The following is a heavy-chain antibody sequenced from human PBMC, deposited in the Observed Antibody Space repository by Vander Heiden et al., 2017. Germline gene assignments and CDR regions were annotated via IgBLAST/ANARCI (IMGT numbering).Heavy chain of an antibody. V-gene: IGHV4-39*01. J-gene: IGHJ5*02. CDR1: GASLIPSYY. CDR3: ARHRFSSSLS. CDR2: MYYSGST. D-gene: IGHD6-19*01. Sequence: QLQLQESGPGLVKPSETLSLTCNVPGASLIPSYYWGWIRQPPGKGLEWIGSMYYSGSTYYNPSLKSRVTMSVDTSKNKFSLKLTSLIAADTAVYYCARHRFSSSLSWGQGTLVTVSS.